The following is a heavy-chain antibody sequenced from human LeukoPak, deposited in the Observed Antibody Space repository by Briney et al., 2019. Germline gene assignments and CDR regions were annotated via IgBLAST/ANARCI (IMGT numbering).Heavy chain of an antibody. CDR3: AQERLWFGESRSNWFDP. J-gene: IGHJ5*02. Sequence: RGRNKSNYWSWIRQPQRKGLEWIGYIYYGGSTNYNPSLKSRVTISVDTSKNQFSLKLSSVTAADTAVYYCAQERLWFGESRSNWFDPWGQGTLVTVSS. CDR2: IYYGGST. V-gene: IGHV4-59*01. CDR1: RGRNKSNY. D-gene: IGHD3-10*01.